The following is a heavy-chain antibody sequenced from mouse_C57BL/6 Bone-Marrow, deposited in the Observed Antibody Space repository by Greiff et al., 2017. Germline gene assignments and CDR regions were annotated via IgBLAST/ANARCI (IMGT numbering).Heavy chain of an antibody. CDR2: ISSGSSTI. J-gene: IGHJ3*01. CDR3: ARWLAY. Sequence: EVQLQESGGGLVKPGGSLKLSCAASGFTFSDYGMHWVRQAPEKGLEWVAYISSGSSTIYYADTVKGRFTISRDNAKNTLFLQMTSLRSEDTAMYYCARWLAYWGQGTLVTVSA. CDR1: GFTFSDYG. V-gene: IGHV5-17*01.